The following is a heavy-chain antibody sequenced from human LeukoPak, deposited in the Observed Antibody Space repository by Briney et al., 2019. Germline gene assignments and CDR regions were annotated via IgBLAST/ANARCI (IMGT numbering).Heavy chain of an antibody. CDR2: ISTSGST. Sequence: SETLSLTCTVSSVSIRTYYRSWVRQPAGKGLEWVGRISTSGSTDYNPSLKSRVTMSVDTAKNEFSLKLISVSAADTDVYYCERVADYDFRNFFDSWGQGTLVTVSS. V-gene: IGHV4-4*07. CDR3: ERVADYDFRNFFDS. CDR1: SVSIRTYY. J-gene: IGHJ5*01. D-gene: IGHD3-3*01.